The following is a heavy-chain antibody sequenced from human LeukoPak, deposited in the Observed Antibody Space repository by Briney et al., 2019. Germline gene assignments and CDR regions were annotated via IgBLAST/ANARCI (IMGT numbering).Heavy chain of an antibody. Sequence: GGSLRLSCAASGFTFSSYEMNWVRQAPGKGLEWVSYISSSGSTIYYADYVKGRFTISRDNAKNSLYLQMNSLRAEDTAVYYCARQVAGTDYWGQGTLVTVSS. CDR2: ISSSGSTI. CDR1: GFTFSSYE. D-gene: IGHD6-19*01. J-gene: IGHJ4*02. V-gene: IGHV3-48*03. CDR3: ARQVAGTDY.